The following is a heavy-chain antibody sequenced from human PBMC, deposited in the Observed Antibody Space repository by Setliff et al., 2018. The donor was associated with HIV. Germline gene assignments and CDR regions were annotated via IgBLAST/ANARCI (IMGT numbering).Heavy chain of an antibody. CDR1: GFTFSSAW. Sequence: GGSLRLSCAASGFTFSSAWMGWVRQAPAKGLEWVANISQDGSAKYYVDSVKGRFTISRENAKNSLYLQLNSLIVEDTAVYYCMRWVLPAAIDYWGQGMLVTVSS. D-gene: IGHD2-15*01. J-gene: IGHJ4*02. CDR2: ISQDGSAK. V-gene: IGHV3-7*01. CDR3: MRWVLPAAIDY.